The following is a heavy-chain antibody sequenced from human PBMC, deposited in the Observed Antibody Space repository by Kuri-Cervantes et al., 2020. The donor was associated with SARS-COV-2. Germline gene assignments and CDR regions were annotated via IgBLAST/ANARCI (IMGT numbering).Heavy chain of an antibody. CDR3: ARVKSVVTPDIDY. CDR1: GGSFSGYY. CDR2: INHSGST. J-gene: IGHJ4*02. D-gene: IGHD4-23*01. Sequence: SQTLSLTCAVYGGSFSGYYWSWIRQPPGKGLEWIGEINHSGSTNYNPSLKSRVTISVDTYKNQFSLKLSSVTAADTAVYYCARVKSVVTPDIDYWGQGTLVTVSS. V-gene: IGHV4-34*01.